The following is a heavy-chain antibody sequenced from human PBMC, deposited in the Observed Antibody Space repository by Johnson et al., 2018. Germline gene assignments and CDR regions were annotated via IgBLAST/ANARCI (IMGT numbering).Heavy chain of an antibody. D-gene: IGHD3-22*01. V-gene: IGHV3-21*01. CDR3: ARDLYDRLYGYYYGMDV. CDR1: GFTFSSYS. Sequence: VQLVQSGGGLVKPGGSLRLSCAASGFTFSSYSMNWVRQAPGKGLEWVSSISSSRSYIYYADSVKGRFTISRDNAKNSLYLQMNSLRAEDTAVYYCARDLYDRLYGYYYGMDVWGQGTTVTVSS. CDR2: ISSSRSYI. J-gene: IGHJ6*02.